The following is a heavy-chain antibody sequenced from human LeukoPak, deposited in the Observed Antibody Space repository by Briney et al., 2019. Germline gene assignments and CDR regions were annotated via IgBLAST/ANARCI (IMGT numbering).Heavy chain of an antibody. J-gene: IGHJ6*02. CDR2: IKEDGSEK. CDR1: GLTFSIYW. Sequence: GSLRLSCAASGLTFSIYWMTWVRQAPGKGLEWVANIKEDGSEKYYVDSVKGRFTISRDHAKNSLYLQMNSLRVDDTAVYYCARGFDSYNGMDVWGQGTTVTVSS. V-gene: IGHV3-7*01. CDR3: ARGFDSYNGMDV. D-gene: IGHD3-9*01.